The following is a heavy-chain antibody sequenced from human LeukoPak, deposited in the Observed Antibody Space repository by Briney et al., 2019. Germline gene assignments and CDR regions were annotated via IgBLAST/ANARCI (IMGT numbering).Heavy chain of an antibody. Sequence: GESLKISCKGSGYNFTNYWIGWVRQMPGKDLEWMGIVYPADSDTRYSPSFQGQVTISADKSISTAYLQWSSLKASDTAMYYCARLFRNYYDSSGRGRLDYWGQGTLVTVSS. V-gene: IGHV5-51*01. D-gene: IGHD3-22*01. CDR3: ARLFRNYYDSSGRGRLDY. J-gene: IGHJ4*02. CDR2: VYPADSDT. CDR1: GYNFTNYW.